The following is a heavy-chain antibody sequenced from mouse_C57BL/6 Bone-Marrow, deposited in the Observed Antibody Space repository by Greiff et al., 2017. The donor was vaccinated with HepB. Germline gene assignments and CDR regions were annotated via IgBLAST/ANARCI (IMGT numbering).Heavy chain of an antibody. D-gene: IGHD1-1*01. Sequence: EVNVVESGGGLVQSGRSLRLSCATSGFTFSDFYMEWVRQAPGKGLEWIAASRNKANDYTTEYSASVKGRFIVSRDTSQSILYLQMNALRAEDTAMYYCARDVPYYYGKDWYFDVWGTGTTVTVSS. V-gene: IGHV7-1*01. J-gene: IGHJ1*03. CDR2: SRNKANDYTT. CDR1: GFTFSDFY. CDR3: ARDVPYYYGKDWYFDV.